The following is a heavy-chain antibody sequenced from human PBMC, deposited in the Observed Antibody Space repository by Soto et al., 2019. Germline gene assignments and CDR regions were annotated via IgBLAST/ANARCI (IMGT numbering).Heavy chain of an antibody. CDR3: AAGGGLPRYY. Sequence: SETLSLTCTVSGGSISSYYWSWIRQTPGKGLEWIGYIFYFGSTNYNPSLKSRVTLSIDTSKNQLSLKLSSVTAADTAVYYCAAGGGLPRYYWGQGTLVT. J-gene: IGHJ4*02. CDR1: GGSISSYY. CDR2: IFYFGST. D-gene: IGHD5-12*01. V-gene: IGHV4-59*08.